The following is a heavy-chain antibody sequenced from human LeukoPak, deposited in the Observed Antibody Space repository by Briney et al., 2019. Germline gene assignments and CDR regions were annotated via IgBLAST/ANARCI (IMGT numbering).Heavy chain of an antibody. V-gene: IGHV6-1*01. J-gene: IGHJ4*02. CDR2: TYYRSKWYN. CDR1: GDSVSSNSAA. D-gene: IGHD3-3*01. CDR3: ARDPYYDFWSGYPSPAYYFDY. Sequence: SQTLSLTCAISGDSVSSNSAAWNWIRQSPSRGLEWLGRTYYRSKWYNDYAVSVKSRITINPDTSKNQFSLRLNSVTPEDTAVYYCARDPYYDFWSGYPSPAYYFDYWGQGTLVTVSS.